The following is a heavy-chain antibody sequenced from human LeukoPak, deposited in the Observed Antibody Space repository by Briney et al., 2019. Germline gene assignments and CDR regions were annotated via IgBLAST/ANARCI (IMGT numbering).Heavy chain of an antibody. CDR2: IYISGST. Sequence: SETLSLTCTVSGGSFSSGLYYWTWIRQPAGNGLEWIGRIYISGSTNYNPSLKSRVTISRDTSKNEFSLKLSSVTAADTAVYYCARDSRRDGYNLDYWGRGTLVTVSS. J-gene: IGHJ4*02. V-gene: IGHV4-61*02. CDR3: ARDSRRDGYNLDY. CDR1: GGSFSSGLYY. D-gene: IGHD5-24*01.